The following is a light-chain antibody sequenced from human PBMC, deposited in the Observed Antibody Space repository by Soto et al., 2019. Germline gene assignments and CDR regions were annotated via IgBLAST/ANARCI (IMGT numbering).Light chain of an antibody. CDR1: QSVGSS. CDR3: QQRRNWPPGIT. V-gene: IGKV3-11*01. CDR2: DAS. Sequence: EIELPQSPPTLSLSPGERATLYCRAIQSVGSSLAWYQRKPGQDHRLLIYDASNRATSIPVRFSGSGSGTDFTLTISCLEPEDFAVDYCQQRRNWPPGITFGLGIRLEIK. J-gene: IGKJ5*01.